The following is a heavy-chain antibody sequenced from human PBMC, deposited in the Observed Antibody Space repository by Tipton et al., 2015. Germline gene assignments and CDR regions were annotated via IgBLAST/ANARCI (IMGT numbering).Heavy chain of an antibody. CDR2: ISPSSRYI. CDR1: GFTFSADS. CDR3: AKRLGTSIVGATYFDY. Sequence: SLRLSCAASGFTFSADSMHWVRQAPGKGLEWVASISPSSRYIYYGDSVRGRFTISRDNRKNSLNLQMNSLRAEDTAVYYCAKRLGTSIVGATYFDYWGQGTLVTVSS. V-gene: IGHV3-21*01. D-gene: IGHD1-26*01. J-gene: IGHJ4*02.